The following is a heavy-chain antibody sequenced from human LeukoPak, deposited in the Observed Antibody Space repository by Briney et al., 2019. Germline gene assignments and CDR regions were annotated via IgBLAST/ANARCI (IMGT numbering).Heavy chain of an antibody. D-gene: IGHD3-22*01. CDR3: ARRSEHSSGYHPTFDP. J-gene: IGHJ5*02. V-gene: IGHV7-4-1*02. Sequence: ASVKVSCKASGYTSTSYAMNWVRQAPGQGLEWMGWINTNTGNPTYAQGFTGRFVFSLDTSVSTAYLQISSLKAEDTAVYYCARRSEHSSGYHPTFDPWGQGTLVTVSS. CDR2: INTNTGNP. CDR1: GYTSTSYA.